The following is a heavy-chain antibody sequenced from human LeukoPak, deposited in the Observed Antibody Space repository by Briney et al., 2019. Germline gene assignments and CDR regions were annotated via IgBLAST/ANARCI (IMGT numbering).Heavy chain of an antibody. J-gene: IGHJ3*02. CDR1: GYTFTDYA. V-gene: IGHV7-4-1*02. CDR2: INTNTGNP. Sequence: GASVKVSCKAFGYTFTDYAINWVRQAPGQGLEWMGWINTNTGNPMYAQGFTGRFVFSLDTSSTSYLQITSLKTEDTAVYYCASGTLSAFDIWGQGTKVTVSS. CDR3: ASGTLSAFDI. D-gene: IGHD1-14*01.